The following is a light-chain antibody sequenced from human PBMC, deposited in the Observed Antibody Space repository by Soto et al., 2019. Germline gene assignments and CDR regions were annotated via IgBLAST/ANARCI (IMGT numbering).Light chain of an antibody. CDR3: QNFDSAPQT. V-gene: IGKV1-5*01. CDR1: QSISTR. J-gene: IGKJ1*01. Sequence: DIQMTQSPSTVSASVGDTVTITCRASQSISTRLAWYQQKAGKAPKVLIYDASRLESGVPSRFSGSGSGTEFTLTISSLQPEDAATYYCQNFDSAPQTFGQGTKVDI. CDR2: DAS.